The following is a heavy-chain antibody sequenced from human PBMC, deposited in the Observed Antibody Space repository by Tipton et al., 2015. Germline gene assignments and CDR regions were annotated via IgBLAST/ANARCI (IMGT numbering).Heavy chain of an antibody. D-gene: IGHD3-3*01. J-gene: IGHJ6*02. Sequence: TLSLTCTVSGGSVSSGTYYWSWIRQPSGKGLECIGYISYSGTTNYNPSLKSRVTISVDTSKNQLYLKLSSVTAADTAVYYCARDSPFGGMDVWGQGTTVTVSS. CDR1: GGSVSSGTYY. CDR2: ISYSGTT. V-gene: IGHV4-61*01. CDR3: ARDSPFGGMDV.